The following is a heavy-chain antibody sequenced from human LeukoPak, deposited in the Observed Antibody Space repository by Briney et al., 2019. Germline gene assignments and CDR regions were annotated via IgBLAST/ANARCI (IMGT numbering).Heavy chain of an antibody. Sequence: PSGTLSLTCVFSGDSISDDSVNKNNWLNWVRQAPGKGLEWIGYIYYSGSTNYNPSLESRVTISIDTSKNQFSLKLSSVSAADTAVYYCAREWVRAIFGVVAWNYFDYWGQGALVTVSS. CDR3: AREWVRAIFGVVAWNYFDY. V-gene: IGHV4-4*02. CDR1: GDSISDDSVNKNNW. J-gene: IGHJ4*02. CDR2: IYYSGST. D-gene: IGHD3-3*01.